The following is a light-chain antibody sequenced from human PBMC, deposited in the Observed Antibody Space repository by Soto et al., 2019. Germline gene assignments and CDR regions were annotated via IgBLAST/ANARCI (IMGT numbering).Light chain of an antibody. V-gene: IGKV1-39*01. CDR1: QSVSGY. CDR2: AAY. CDR3: KQSYTTPVT. Sequence: DIQLTQSPSTLSASVGDRLTITCRASQSVSGYLNWYQQRPGTAHKLLIYAAYILQSGVSSRFSGSGSGTDFTLTIRSLQPEDFATYYCKQSYTTPVTFGQGTKVDIK. J-gene: IGKJ1*01.